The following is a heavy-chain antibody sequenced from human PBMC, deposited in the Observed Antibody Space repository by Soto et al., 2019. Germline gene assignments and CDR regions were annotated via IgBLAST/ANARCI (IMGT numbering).Heavy chain of an antibody. V-gene: IGHV1-46*02. D-gene: IGHD4-17*01. CDR1: GYTFNACY. Sequence: ASVKVSCKASGYTFNACYMHWVRQAPGQGLEWMGVINPSGDGTSYAQKFQGRVTMTRDTSTSTVYMELSSLRSEDTAVYYCARVALGYDYADVWGQGTTVTVSS. CDR2: INPSGDGT. J-gene: IGHJ6*02. CDR3: ARVALGYDYADV.